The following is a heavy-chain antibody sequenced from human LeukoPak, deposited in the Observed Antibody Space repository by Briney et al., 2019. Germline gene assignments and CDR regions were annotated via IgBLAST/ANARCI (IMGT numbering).Heavy chain of an antibody. Sequence: GGSLRLSCAASGFTFSSYGMHWVRQAPGKGLEWVAFIRYDGSNKYYADSVKGRFTISRDNSKNTLYLQMNSLRVDDTAMYYCARSPVPLTRIAAAGIDYWGQGTQVTVSS. D-gene: IGHD6-13*01. CDR1: GFTFSSYG. V-gene: IGHV3-30*02. J-gene: IGHJ4*02. CDR3: ARSPVPLTRIAAAGIDY. CDR2: IRYDGSNK.